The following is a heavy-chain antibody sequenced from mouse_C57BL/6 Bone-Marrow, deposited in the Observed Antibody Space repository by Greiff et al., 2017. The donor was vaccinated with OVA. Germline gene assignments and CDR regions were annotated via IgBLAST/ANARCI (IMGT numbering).Heavy chain of an antibody. CDR2: IYPRSGNT. J-gene: IGHJ2*01. CDR3: ARETYGYEGY. V-gene: IGHV1-81*01. Sequence: QVHVKQSGAELARPGASVKLSCKASGYTFTSYGISWVKQRTGQGLEWIGEIYPRSGNTYYNEKFKGKATLTADKSSSTAYMELRSLTSEDSAVYFCARETYGYEGYWGQGTTLTVSS. CDR1: GYTFTSYG. D-gene: IGHD2-2*01.